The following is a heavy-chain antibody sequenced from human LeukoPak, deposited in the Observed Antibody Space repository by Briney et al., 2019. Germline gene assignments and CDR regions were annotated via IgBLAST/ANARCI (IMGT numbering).Heavy chain of an antibody. J-gene: IGHJ4*02. CDR1: GYTLTELS. V-gene: IGHV1-24*01. Sequence: ASVNVSCTVSGYTLTELSMHWVRQPPGKGLEWMGGFDPEDGETIYAQHFQSRVTMTEDTSTDTAYMELSSLRSEDTAVYYCATIFLNDYWGQPSKLTDSS. CDR3: ATIFLNDY. CDR2: FDPEDGET.